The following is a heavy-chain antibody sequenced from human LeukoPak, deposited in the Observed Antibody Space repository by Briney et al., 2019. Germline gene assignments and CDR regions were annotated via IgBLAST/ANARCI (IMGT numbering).Heavy chain of an antibody. CDR2: ISYDGSNK. Sequence: PGRSLRLSCAASGFTFSSYGMHWVRQAPGKGLEWVAVISYDGSNKYYADSVKGRFTISRDNSKNTLYLQMNSLRAEDTAVYYCAKAPLVRGAYFDYWGQGTLVTVSS. D-gene: IGHD3-10*01. CDR1: GFTFSSYG. CDR3: AKAPLVRGAYFDY. V-gene: IGHV3-30*18. J-gene: IGHJ4*02.